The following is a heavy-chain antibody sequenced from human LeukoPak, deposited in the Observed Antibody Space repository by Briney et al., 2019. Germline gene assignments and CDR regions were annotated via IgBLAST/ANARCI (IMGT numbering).Heavy chain of an antibody. CDR3: AKAYFYSNTYFDY. CDR1: GLTFSSYA. Sequence: GGSLRLSCAASGLTFSSYAMSWVRQTPGKGLEWGSGISSSGSRIYYADSVKGRFTISRDNSKNTLYLQMNSLRAEDTAVYYCAKAYFYSNTYFDYWGQGTLVTVSA. CDR2: ISSSGSRI. V-gene: IGHV3-23*01. J-gene: IGHJ4*02. D-gene: IGHD6-13*01.